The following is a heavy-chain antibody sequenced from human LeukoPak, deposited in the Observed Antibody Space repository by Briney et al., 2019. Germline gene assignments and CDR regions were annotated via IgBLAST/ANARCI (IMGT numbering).Heavy chain of an antibody. CDR2: ISYSGST. Sequence: SETLSLTCTVSGGSISSYYWSWIRQPPGKGLEWIGYISYSGSTNYNPSLKSRVAISLDTSTNQISLKLRSVTAADTAVYYCARHEFASPFDSWGQGTLVTVSS. V-gene: IGHV4-59*08. CDR3: ARHEFASPFDS. CDR1: GGSISSYY. D-gene: IGHD2-21*01. J-gene: IGHJ4*02.